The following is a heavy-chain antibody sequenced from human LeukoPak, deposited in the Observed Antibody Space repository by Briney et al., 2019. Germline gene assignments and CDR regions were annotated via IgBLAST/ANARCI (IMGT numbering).Heavy chain of an antibody. Sequence: GGSLRLSCAASGLTFSSYAMSWVRQAPGKGLEWVSAISGSGTGTYYTDSVKGRFTISRDNSKNTLFLQMNSLRVKDTAVYYCAKGGVSSVYHAFDIWGQGTMVTVSS. D-gene: IGHD2-8*01. V-gene: IGHV3-23*01. CDR1: GLTFSSYA. CDR3: AKGGVSSVYHAFDI. J-gene: IGHJ3*02. CDR2: ISGSGTGT.